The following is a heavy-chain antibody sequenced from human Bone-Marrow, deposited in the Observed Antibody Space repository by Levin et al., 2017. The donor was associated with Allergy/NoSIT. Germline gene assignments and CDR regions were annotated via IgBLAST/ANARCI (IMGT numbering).Heavy chain of an antibody. CDR1: GFNFDKYG. J-gene: IGHJ6*02. CDR3: AGAEGDLFTGYNDAWRYGMDV. D-gene: IGHD3-9*01. CDR2: IWYDGGNR. Sequence: QAGGSLRLSCAASGFNFDKYGMNWVRQAPGKGLEWVAVIWYDGGNRYYLDSVRGRFTISRDNAKNTLYLQMNSLRAEDTAVYYCAGAEGDLFTGYNDAWRYGMDVWGQGTTVIVSS. V-gene: IGHV3-33*07.